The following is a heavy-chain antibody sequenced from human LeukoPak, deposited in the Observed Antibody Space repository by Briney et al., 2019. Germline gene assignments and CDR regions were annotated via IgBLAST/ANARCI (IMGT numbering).Heavy chain of an antibody. CDR1: GGSIGSYY. CDR3: ARRVSGSLYHFDY. V-gene: IGHV4-59*08. D-gene: IGHD3-10*01. Sequence: PSETLSLTCTVSGGSIGSYYWSWIRQPPGKGLEWIGYIYYSGSTDYNPSLKSRVTISVDTSKNQFSLKLSSVTAADTAVYYCARRVSGSLYHFDYWGQGTLVTVSS. CDR2: IYYSGST. J-gene: IGHJ4*02.